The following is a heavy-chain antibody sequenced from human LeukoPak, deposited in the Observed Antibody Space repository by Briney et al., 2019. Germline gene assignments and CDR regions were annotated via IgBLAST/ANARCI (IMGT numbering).Heavy chain of an antibody. D-gene: IGHD1-1*01. V-gene: IGHV3-9*01. Sequence: GGSLRLSCAASGFTFDDYAMHWVRQAPGKGLEWVSGISWNSGSIGYADSVKGRFTISRDNAKNSLYLQMNSLRAEDTALYYCAKLQGSSNWNEYGYWGQGTLVTVSS. CDR3: AKLQGSSNWNEYGY. CDR1: GFTFDDYA. CDR2: ISWNSGSI. J-gene: IGHJ4*02.